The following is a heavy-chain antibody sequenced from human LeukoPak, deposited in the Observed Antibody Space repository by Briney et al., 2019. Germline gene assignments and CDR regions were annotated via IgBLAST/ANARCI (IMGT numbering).Heavy chain of an antibody. D-gene: IGHD3-10*01. CDR1: GYTFTSYD. J-gene: IGHJ5*02. Sequence: ASVRVSCKASGYTFTSYDINWVRQATGQGLEWMGRMNPNSGNTGYAQKFQGRVTMTRNTSISTAYMELSSLRSEDTAVYYCARRYGSGSYQTFDPWGQGTLVTVSS. V-gene: IGHV1-8*01. CDR3: ARRYGSGSYQTFDP. CDR2: MNPNSGNT.